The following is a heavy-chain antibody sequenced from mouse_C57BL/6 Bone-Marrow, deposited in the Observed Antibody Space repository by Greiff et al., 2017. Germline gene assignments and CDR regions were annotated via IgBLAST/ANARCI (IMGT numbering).Heavy chain of an antibody. D-gene: IGHD5-1*01. CDR2: FHPYNDDT. Sequence: QVQLQQSGAELVKPGASVKMSCKASGYTFTTYPIEWMKQNPGKSLEWIGNFHPYNDDTKYNEKFKGKATLTVEKSSNTVYLELSRLTSDDSAVYYGARSSTFFYYFDYWGQGTTLTVSS. J-gene: IGHJ2*01. CDR1: GYTFTTYP. V-gene: IGHV1-47*01. CDR3: ARSSTFFYYFDY.